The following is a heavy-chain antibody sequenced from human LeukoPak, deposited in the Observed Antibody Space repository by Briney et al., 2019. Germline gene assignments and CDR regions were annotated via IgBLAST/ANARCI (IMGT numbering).Heavy chain of an antibody. Sequence: GASVKVSCKASGYTFTSYDINWVRQATGQGLEWMGWMNPNSGNTGYAQKFQGRVTMTRNTSISTAYMELSSLRSEDTAVYYCARGARYSGSYGHYWGQETLVTVSS. V-gene: IGHV1-8*01. D-gene: IGHD1-26*01. CDR2: MNPNSGNT. CDR1: GYTFTSYD. CDR3: ARGARYSGSYGHY. J-gene: IGHJ4*02.